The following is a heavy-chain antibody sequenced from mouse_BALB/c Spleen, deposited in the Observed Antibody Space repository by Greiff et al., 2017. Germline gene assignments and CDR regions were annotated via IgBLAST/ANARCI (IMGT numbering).Heavy chain of an antibody. V-gene: IGHV5-6-5*01. CDR1: GFTFSSYA. Sequence: EVMLVESGGGLVKPGGSLKLSCAASGFTFSSYAMSWVRQTPEKRLEWVASISSGGSTYYPDSVKGRFTISRDNARNILYLQMSSLRSEDTAMYYCARGEGSSFPFDYWGQGTTLTVSS. CDR3: ARGEGSSFPFDY. D-gene: IGHD1-1*01. CDR2: ISSGGST. J-gene: IGHJ2*01.